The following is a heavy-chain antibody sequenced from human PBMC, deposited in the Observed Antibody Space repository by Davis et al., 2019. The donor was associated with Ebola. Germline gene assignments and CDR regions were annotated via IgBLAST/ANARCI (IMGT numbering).Heavy chain of an antibody. D-gene: IGHD1-26*01. CDR1: GYTFTGYY. CDR3: ARARVGATEAFDV. J-gene: IGHJ3*01. Sequence: ASVKVSCKASGYTFTGYYMHWVRQAPGQGLEWMGWISAYNGNTNYAQKLQGRVTMTTDTSTTTAYMELRSLRSDDTAVYYCARARVGATEAFDVWGQGTMVTVSS. V-gene: IGHV1-18*04. CDR2: ISAYNGNT.